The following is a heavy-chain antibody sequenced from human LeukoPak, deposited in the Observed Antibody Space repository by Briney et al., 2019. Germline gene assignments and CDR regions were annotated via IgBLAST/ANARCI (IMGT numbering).Heavy chain of an antibody. CDR1: GYTFTSYG. V-gene: IGHV1-18*01. D-gene: IGHD2-8*01. CDR3: ARDSATLLLMVYAINYFDY. J-gene: IGHJ4*02. Sequence: ASVKVSCKASGYTFTSYGISWVRQAPGRGLEWMGWISAYNGNTNYAQKLQGRVTMTTDTSTSTAYMELRSLRSDDTAVYYCARDSATLLLMVYAINYFDYWGQGTLVTVSS. CDR2: ISAYNGNT.